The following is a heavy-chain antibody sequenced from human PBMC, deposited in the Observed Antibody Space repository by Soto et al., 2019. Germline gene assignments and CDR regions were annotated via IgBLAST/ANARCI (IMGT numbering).Heavy chain of an antibody. V-gene: IGHV6-1*01. Sequence: SQTLSLTCAISGDSVSSNSAAWNWIRQSPSRGLEWLGRTYYRSKWYNDCAVSVKSRITINPDTSKNQFSLQLNSVTPEDTAVYYCARAPPKAVAGTSWFDPWGQGTLVTSPQ. CDR1: GDSVSSNSAA. D-gene: IGHD6-19*01. J-gene: IGHJ5*02. CDR3: ARAPPKAVAGTSWFDP. CDR2: TYYRSKWYN.